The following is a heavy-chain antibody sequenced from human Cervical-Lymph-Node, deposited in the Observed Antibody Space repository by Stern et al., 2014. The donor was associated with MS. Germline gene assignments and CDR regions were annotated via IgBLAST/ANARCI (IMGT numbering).Heavy chain of an antibody. CDR1: GFTFSTYG. J-gene: IGHJ4*02. CDR3: AKGVAVVTAVVPVYFDS. D-gene: IGHD2-21*02. Sequence: QVQLVQSGGGVVQPGRSLRLSCAASGFTFSTYGMHWVRQAPGKGLEWVAVISYDGTTKCHADSVKGRFTISRDNSKNTLYLQMNSLRAEDTAFYYCAKGVAVVTAVVPVYFDSWGQGTLVTVSS. CDR2: ISYDGTTK. V-gene: IGHV3-30*18.